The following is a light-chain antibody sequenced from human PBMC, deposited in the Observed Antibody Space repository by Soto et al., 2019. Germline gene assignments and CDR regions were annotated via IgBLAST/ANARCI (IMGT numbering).Light chain of an antibody. V-gene: IGKV1-5*01. CDR3: HQYNYYRPT. Sequence: DIQVTQSPSTLSASVGDRVTITCRASQPISTWLAWYQGKPGKAPKLLIYDASSLEGGVPSRFSGSGSGTEFTLTISSLQHDDFDTYYCHQYNYYRPTLGQGTKVDIK. CDR2: DAS. CDR1: QPISTW. J-gene: IGKJ1*01.